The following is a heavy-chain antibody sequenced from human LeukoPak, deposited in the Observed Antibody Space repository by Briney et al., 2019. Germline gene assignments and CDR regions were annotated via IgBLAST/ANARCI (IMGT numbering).Heavy chain of an antibody. J-gene: IGHJ4*02. V-gene: IGHV6-1*01. Sequence: SQTLSLTCAIPGDSVSSNSAAWNWIRQSPSRGLEWLGRTYYRSKWFNDYAVSVKTRIAINPDTSKNQFSLQLNSVTPEDTAVYYCARAKYHYDGSGYSLFDYWGQGTLVTVSS. CDR1: GDSVSSNSAA. CDR2: TYYRSKWFN. CDR3: ARAKYHYDGSGYSLFDY. D-gene: IGHD3-22*01.